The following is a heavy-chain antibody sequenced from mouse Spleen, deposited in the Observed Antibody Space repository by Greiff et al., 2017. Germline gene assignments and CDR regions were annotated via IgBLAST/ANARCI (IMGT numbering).Heavy chain of an antibody. CDR1: GFSLTSYG. D-gene: IGHD2-4*01. CDR3: ARHGDYDYDDAMDY. J-gene: IGHJ4*01. V-gene: IGHV2-6-1*01. CDR2: IWSDGST. Sequence: QVQLKETGPGLVAPSQSLSITCTVSGFSLTSYGVHWVRQPPGKGLEWLVVIWSDGSTNYNSALKSRLSISKDNSKSQVFLKMNSLQTDDTAMYYCARHGDYDYDDAMDYWGQGTSVTVSS.